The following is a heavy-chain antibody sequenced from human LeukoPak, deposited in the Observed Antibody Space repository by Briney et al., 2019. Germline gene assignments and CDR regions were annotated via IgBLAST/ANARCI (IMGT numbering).Heavy chain of an antibody. D-gene: IGHD2-2*01. J-gene: IGHJ5*02. CDR2: INPNSGGT. Sequence: ASVKVSCKASGYTFTSYDINWVRQATGQGLEWMGWINPNSGGTNYAQKFQGRVTMTRDTSISTAYMELSRLRSDDTAVYYCARGFQVGYCSSTSCYSEWFDPWGQGTLVTVSS. CDR3: ARGFQVGYCSSTSCYSEWFDP. V-gene: IGHV1-2*02. CDR1: GYTFTSYD.